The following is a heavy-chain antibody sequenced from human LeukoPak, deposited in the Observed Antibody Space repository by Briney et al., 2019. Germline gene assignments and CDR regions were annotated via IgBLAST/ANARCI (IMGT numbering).Heavy chain of an antibody. J-gene: IGHJ5*02. CDR3: ARQYCSSTSCPPEGFDP. Sequence: SVKVSCKVSGGTFSSYAISWVRQAPGQGLEWMGGIIPIFGTANYAQKFQGRVTITTDESTSTAYMELSSMRSEDTAVYYCARQYCSSTSCPPEGFDPWGQGTLVTVSS. CDR1: GGTFSSYA. CDR2: IIPIFGTA. D-gene: IGHD2-2*01. V-gene: IGHV1-69*05.